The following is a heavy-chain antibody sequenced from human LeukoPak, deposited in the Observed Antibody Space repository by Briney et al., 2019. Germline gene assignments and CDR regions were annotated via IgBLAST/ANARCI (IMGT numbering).Heavy chain of an antibody. Sequence: GGSLRLSCAVSGFTFSSYWMHWVRQAPGKGLVWVSRINSDGGSTSYADSVKGRFTISRDNAKNTLYLQMNSLRAEDTAVYYCARGYYDSSGYYWGGYYYYYMDVWGKGTTVTISS. D-gene: IGHD3-22*01. V-gene: IGHV3-74*01. CDR3: ARGYYDSSGYYWGGYYYYYMDV. J-gene: IGHJ6*03. CDR2: INSDGGST. CDR1: GFTFSSYW.